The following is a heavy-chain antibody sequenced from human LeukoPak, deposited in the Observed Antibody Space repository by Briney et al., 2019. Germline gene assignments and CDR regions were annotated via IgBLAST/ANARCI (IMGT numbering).Heavy chain of an antibody. V-gene: IGHV3-30*02. D-gene: IGHD1-26*01. Sequence: GGSLRLSCAASGFDFSIYDMYWVRQAPGKGLEWVAYIRYDGRHKDYADSVKGRFTISRDNSKNTVYLQMNSLRTEDTAVYHCAKDPVGATVSADYWGQGTLVTVSS. J-gene: IGHJ4*02. CDR1: GFDFSIYD. CDR2: IRYDGRHK. CDR3: AKDPVGATVSADY.